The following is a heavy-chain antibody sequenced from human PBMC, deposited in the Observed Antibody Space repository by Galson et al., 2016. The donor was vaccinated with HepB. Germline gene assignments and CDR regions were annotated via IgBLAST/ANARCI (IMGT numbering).Heavy chain of an antibody. J-gene: IGHJ4*02. D-gene: IGHD5-12*01. Sequence: SVKVSCKASGYTFSGYYMHWVRQAPGQGLEWMGIINPTDVTTTYAQKFQGGVTMTRDTSTNTVYMELSSLRSADTAVYYCARGADSGYDLGDYWGQGTLVTVSS. V-gene: IGHV1-46*01. CDR2: INPTDVTT. CDR3: ARGADSGYDLGDY. CDR1: GYTFSGYY.